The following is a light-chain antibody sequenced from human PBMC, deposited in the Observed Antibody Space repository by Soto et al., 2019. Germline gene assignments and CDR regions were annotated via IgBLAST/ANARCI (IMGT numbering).Light chain of an antibody. Sequence: DIVLTQSPDSLAVSLGERATFNCKSSQSVLDTSNNKDYLAWYLQKPGQPPRLLISWASTRQSGVPDRFSGSRSGNAFTLTISSLQDQDVAVSYCQPYYRTPTTFGQATTVDIK. CDR3: QPYYRTPTT. CDR1: QSVLDTSNNKDY. CDR2: WAS. V-gene: IGKV4-1*01. J-gene: IGKJ1*01.